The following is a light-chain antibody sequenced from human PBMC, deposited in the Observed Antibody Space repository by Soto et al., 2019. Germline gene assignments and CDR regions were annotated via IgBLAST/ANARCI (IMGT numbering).Light chain of an antibody. CDR2: LGS. CDR1: QSLLHRNGYNY. V-gene: IGKV2-28*01. CDR3: TQALQTSFT. J-gene: IGKJ3*01. Sequence: DIVMTQSPLSLSVTPGEPASISCRCSQSLLHRNGYNYLDWYLQKPGQSPQLLISLGSNRASGVTDRFSGSGSGTVFTLKISRVEAEDLGVYYCTQALQTSFTFGTGTKADI.